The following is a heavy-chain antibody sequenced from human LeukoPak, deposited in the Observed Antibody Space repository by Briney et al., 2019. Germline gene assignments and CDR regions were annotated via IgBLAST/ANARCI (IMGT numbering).Heavy chain of an antibody. Sequence: GGSLRLSCAASGFTFSSNTMNWVRQAPGKGLEWVSSISSSSSYMKYADSVRGRFTISRDNAKNSLYLQMNSLRAEDTAVYYCALGFCSSTSCESRSSGFDYWGQGTLVTVSS. J-gene: IGHJ4*02. CDR3: ALGFCSSTSCESRSSGFDY. V-gene: IGHV3-21*01. D-gene: IGHD2-2*01. CDR2: ISSSSSYM. CDR1: GFTFSSNT.